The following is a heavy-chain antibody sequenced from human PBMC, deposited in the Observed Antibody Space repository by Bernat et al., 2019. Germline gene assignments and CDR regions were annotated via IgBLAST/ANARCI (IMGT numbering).Heavy chain of an antibody. V-gene: IGHV3-15*01. J-gene: IGHJ2*01. CDR1: GFTFSNAW. D-gene: IGHD2-2*01. CDR2: IKGKTDVGPT. CDR3: TARYCSSTSCPKYWYFDL. Sequence: EVQLVESGGGLVKPGGSLRLSCAASGFTFSNAWMSWVRQAPGKGLDWVGRIKGKTDVGPTDYAAPVKGRFTISRDDSKNTLYLQMNSLKTEDTAVYYCTARYCSSTSCPKYWYFDLWGRGTLVTVSS.